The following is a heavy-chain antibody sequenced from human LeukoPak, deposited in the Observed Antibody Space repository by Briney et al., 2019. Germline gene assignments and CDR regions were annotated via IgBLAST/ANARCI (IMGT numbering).Heavy chain of an antibody. Sequence: WGSLRLSCAASGFTFSSYEMNWVRQAPGKGLEWVSYISSSGSTIYYADSVKGRFTISRDDAKNSLYLQMNSLRAEDTAVYYCARTTVGIPLDYWGQGTLVTVSS. J-gene: IGHJ4*02. CDR1: GFTFSSYE. CDR2: ISSSGSTI. CDR3: ARTTVGIPLDY. V-gene: IGHV3-48*03. D-gene: IGHD4-23*01.